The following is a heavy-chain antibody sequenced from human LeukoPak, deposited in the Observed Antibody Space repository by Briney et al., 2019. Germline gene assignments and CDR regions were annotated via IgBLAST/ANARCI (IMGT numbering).Heavy chain of an antibody. CDR3: ARNSGWFDP. Sequence: SETLSLTCTASGGSISSSSYYWGWIRQPPGKGLEWIGSIYYSGSTYYNPSLKSRVTISVDTSKNQFSLKLSSVTAADTAVYYCARNSGWFDPWGQGTLVTVSS. CDR2: IYYSGST. D-gene: IGHD2/OR15-2a*01. J-gene: IGHJ5*02. CDR1: GGSISSSSYY. V-gene: IGHV4-39*01.